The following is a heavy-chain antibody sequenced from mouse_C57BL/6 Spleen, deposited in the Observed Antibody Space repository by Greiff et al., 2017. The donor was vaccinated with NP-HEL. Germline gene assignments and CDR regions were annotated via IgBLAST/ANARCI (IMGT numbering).Heavy chain of an antibody. Sequence: QVQLQQPGAELVRPGSSVKLSCKASGYTFTSYWMHWVKQRPIQGLEWIGNIDPSDSETHYNQKFKDKATLTVDKSSSTAYMQLSSLTSEDSAVYYCAGSGGSSYFDYWGQGTTLTVSS. CDR3: AGSGGSSYFDY. CDR2: IDPSDSET. D-gene: IGHD1-1*01. CDR1: GYTFTSYW. J-gene: IGHJ2*01. V-gene: IGHV1-52*01.